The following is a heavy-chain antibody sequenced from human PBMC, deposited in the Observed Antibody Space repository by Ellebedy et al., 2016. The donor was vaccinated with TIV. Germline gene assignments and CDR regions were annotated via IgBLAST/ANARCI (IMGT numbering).Heavy chain of an antibody. CDR1: GYTFTNYY. CDR3: ASRGVEWAYYYGMDV. CDR2: INPSGGST. D-gene: IGHD3-10*01. Sequence: ASVKVSCXASGYTFTNYYMHWVRQAPGQGLEWMGIINPSGGSTTYAQKFQGRVTMTRDTSTSTVYMELSSLRSENTAVYYCASRGVEWAYYYGMDVWGQGTTVTVSS. V-gene: IGHV1-46*01. J-gene: IGHJ6*02.